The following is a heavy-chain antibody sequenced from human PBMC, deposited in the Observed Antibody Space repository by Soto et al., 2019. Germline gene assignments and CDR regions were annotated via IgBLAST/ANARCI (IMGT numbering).Heavy chain of an antibody. CDR3: ARVGSVWSGYKNWFDP. Sequence: ASVKVSCKASGYTFTSYGISWVRQAPGQGLEWMGWISAYNGNTNYAQKLQGRVTMTTDTSTSTAYMELRSLRSDDTAVYYCARVGSVWSGYKNWFDPWGQGTLVTVSS. CDR2: ISAYNGNT. CDR1: GYTFTSYG. V-gene: IGHV1-18*01. J-gene: IGHJ5*02. D-gene: IGHD3-3*01.